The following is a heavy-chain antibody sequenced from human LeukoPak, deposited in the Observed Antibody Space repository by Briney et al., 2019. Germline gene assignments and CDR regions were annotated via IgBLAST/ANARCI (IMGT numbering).Heavy chain of an antibody. V-gene: IGHV4-59*08. J-gene: IGHJ4*02. CDR2: IYYSGST. CDR3: AKYGKGGWSIDN. Sequence: SGTLSLTCTVSGGSISSYYWSWIRQPPGKGLEWIGYIYYSGSTNYNPSLKSRVTMSVDTSKNQFSLKLSSVTAADTAVYFCAKYGKGGWSIDNWGQGTLVTVSS. D-gene: IGHD6-19*01. CDR1: GGSISSYY.